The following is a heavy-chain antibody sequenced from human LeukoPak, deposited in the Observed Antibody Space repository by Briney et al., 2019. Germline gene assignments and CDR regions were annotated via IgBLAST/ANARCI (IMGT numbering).Heavy chain of an antibody. D-gene: IGHD5-12*01. CDR2: ISAYNGNT. J-gene: IGHJ4*02. CDR1: GYTFTSYG. V-gene: IGHV1-18*01. CDR3: AREQMGDYDYAFDY. Sequence: GASVKVSCKASGYTFTSYGISWVRQAPGQGLEWMGWISAYNGNTNYAQKLQGRVTMTTDTSTSTAYMELRSLRSDDTAVFYCAREQMGDYDYAFDYWGQGTLVTVSS.